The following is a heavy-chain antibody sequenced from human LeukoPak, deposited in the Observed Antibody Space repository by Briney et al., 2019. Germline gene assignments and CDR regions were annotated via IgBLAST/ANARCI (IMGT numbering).Heavy chain of an antibody. CDR3: ARVHRGYSYGREDY. CDR1: GGSFSGYY. Sequence: SETLSLTCAVYGGSFSGYYWSWIRQPPGKGLEWIGEINHSGSTNYNPSLKSRVTISVDTSKNQFSLKLSSVTAADTAVYYCARVHRGYSYGREDYWGQGTLVTVSS. V-gene: IGHV4-34*01. CDR2: INHSGST. J-gene: IGHJ4*02. D-gene: IGHD5-18*01.